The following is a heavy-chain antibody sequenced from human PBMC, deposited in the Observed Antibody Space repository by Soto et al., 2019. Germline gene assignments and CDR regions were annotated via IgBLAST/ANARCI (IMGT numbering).Heavy chain of an antibody. V-gene: IGHV3-74*01. CDR2: INSDGSST. Sequence: PGGSLRLSCAASGFTFSSYWMHWVRQAPGKGLVWVSRINSDGSSTSYADSVKGRFTISRDNAKNTLYLQMNSLRAEDTAVYYCARERIVVVPPYYYYYGMDVWGQGTTVTVSS. D-gene: IGHD2-21*01. CDR1: GFTFSSYW. CDR3: ARERIVVVPPYYYYYGMDV. J-gene: IGHJ6*02.